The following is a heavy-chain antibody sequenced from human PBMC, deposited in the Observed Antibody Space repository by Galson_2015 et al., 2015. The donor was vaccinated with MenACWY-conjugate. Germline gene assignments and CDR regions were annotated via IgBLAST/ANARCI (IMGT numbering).Heavy chain of an antibody. Sequence: SETLSLTCTVSGGSNSSSSYYWGWIRQPPGKGLEWIGSIYYSGSTYYNPSLKSRVTISVDTSKNQFSLKLSSVTAADTAVYYCARDLLYSYGYHSIYYYYGMDVWGQGTTVTVSS. CDR3: ARDLLYSYGYHSIYYYYGMDV. CDR2: IYYSGST. V-gene: IGHV4-39*07. J-gene: IGHJ6*02. CDR1: GGSNSSSSYY. D-gene: IGHD5-18*01.